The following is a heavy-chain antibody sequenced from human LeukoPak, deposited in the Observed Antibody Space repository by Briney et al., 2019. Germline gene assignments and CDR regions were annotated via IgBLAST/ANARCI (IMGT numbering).Heavy chain of an antibody. J-gene: IGHJ4*02. Sequence: GGSLRLSCAASGFTFSSYSMNWVRQAPGKGLEWVLYISSSSSTIYYADSVKGRFTISRDNAKNSLYLQMNSLRDEDTAVYYCAISWYYYDSSGYKDFDYWGQGTLVTVSS. D-gene: IGHD3-22*01. CDR2: ISSSSSTI. CDR1: GFTFSSYS. V-gene: IGHV3-48*02. CDR3: AISWYYYDSSGYKDFDY.